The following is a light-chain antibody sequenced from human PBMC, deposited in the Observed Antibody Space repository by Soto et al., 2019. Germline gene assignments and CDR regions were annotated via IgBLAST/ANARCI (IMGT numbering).Light chain of an antibody. J-gene: IGKJ5*01. Sequence: ETVLTQSPGTLSLCPGERATLSCRASQSVRNNYLAWYQQKPGQAPRLLISGASSRAAGIPDRFSGSGSETDFTLAISRLEPEDFALYFCQQYGNPRITFGQGTRLEIK. V-gene: IGKV3-20*01. CDR1: QSVRNNY. CDR2: GAS. CDR3: QQYGNPRIT.